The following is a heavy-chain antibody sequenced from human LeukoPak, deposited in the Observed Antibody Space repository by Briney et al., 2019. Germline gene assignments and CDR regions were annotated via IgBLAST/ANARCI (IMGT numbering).Heavy chain of an antibody. CDR1: GYSISSGYY. Sequence: SETLSLTCAVSGYSISSGYYWGWIRQPPGKGLEWIGIIYHSGGTYYNPSLKTRVTISVDTSKNQFSLKLSSVTAADTAVYYCARLSLPSAASDYWGQGTLVTVSS. D-gene: IGHD2-2*01. CDR3: ARLSLPSAASDY. CDR2: IYHSGGT. V-gene: IGHV4-38-2*01. J-gene: IGHJ4*02.